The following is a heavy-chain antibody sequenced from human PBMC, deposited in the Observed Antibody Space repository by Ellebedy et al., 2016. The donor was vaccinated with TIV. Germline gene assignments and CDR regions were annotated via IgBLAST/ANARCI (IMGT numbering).Heavy chain of an antibody. D-gene: IGHD6-19*01. CDR1: GFTFRRYW. CDR3: ATDGGRYRFED. J-gene: IGHJ4*02. V-gene: IGHV3-7*03. CDR2: IKADGSEK. Sequence: GESLKISCAASGFTFRRYWMAWVRQAPGKGLEWVADIKADGSEKYYLTAVEGRFTIARDNAKNSLFLQMNSLRAEDTAVYYCATDGGRYRFEDWGQGTLVTVSS.